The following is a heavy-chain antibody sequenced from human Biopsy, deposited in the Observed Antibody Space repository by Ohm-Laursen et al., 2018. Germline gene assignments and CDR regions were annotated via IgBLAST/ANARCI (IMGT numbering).Heavy chain of an antibody. CDR3: ARDYDTSGYYYVS. D-gene: IGHD3-22*01. CDR1: TFSSYW. CDR2: IFYRGST. J-gene: IGHJ5*02. V-gene: IGHV4-39*01. Sequence: TFSSYWMSWIRQPPGKGLEWIGSIFYRGSTHYKPSPKSRVNISVDTSKNQFSLKLNSVTAADTAVYYCARDYDTSGYYYVSWGQGTLVTVSS.